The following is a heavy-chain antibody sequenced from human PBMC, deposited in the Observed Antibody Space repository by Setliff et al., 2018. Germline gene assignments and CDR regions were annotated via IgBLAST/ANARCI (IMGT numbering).Heavy chain of an antibody. J-gene: IGHJ1*01. Sequence: ASVKVSCKASGGTFGDYGITWVRQAPGQGLEWMGGIILIFDRTKYTQKFQGRVTITADKSTSTAYMELSSLKSEDTAVYYCARAAGSLTSDEYFHHWGQGTLVTVSS. CDR2: IILIFDRT. D-gene: IGHD6-25*01. CDR3: ARAAGSLTSDEYFHH. V-gene: IGHV1-69*06. CDR1: GGTFGDYG.